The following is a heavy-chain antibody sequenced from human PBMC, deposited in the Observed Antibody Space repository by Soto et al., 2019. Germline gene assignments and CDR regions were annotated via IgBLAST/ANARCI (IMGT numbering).Heavy chain of an antibody. Sequence: QVQLVQSGAEVKKPGASVKVSCKASGYTFTTYDINWVRQAPGQGLEWLGWMNPYTGKAGYAQKFQGRVTMTRDNSISTAYMELSGRRSEDTAVYYCARRKERSGPNYLDYWGQGTLVTVSS. J-gene: IGHJ4*02. CDR2: MNPYTGKA. CDR3: ARRKERSGPNYLDY. V-gene: IGHV1-8*01. D-gene: IGHD6-25*01. CDR1: GYTFTTYD.